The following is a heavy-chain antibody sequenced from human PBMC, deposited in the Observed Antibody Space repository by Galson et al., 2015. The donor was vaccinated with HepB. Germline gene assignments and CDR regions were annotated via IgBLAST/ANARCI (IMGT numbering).Heavy chain of an antibody. CDR1: GYTFTSYD. Sequence: SCKASGYTFTSYDINWVRQATGQGLEWMGWMNPNSGNTGYAQKFQGRVTMTRNTSISTAYMELSSLRSEDTAVYYCARWKFGDIVVVVAGEGMFDPWGQGTLVTVSS. J-gene: IGHJ5*02. CDR2: MNPNSGNT. V-gene: IGHV1-8*01. CDR3: ARWKFGDIVVVVAGEGMFDP. D-gene: IGHD2-15*01.